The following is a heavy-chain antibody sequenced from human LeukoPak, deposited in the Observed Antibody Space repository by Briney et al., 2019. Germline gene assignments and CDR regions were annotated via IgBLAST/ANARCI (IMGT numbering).Heavy chain of an antibody. CDR1: GFTFSSSW. D-gene: IGHD6-19*01. CDR3: AKDWGARGCCGDYFDY. CDR2: INSDGSTT. V-gene: IGHV3-74*01. J-gene: IGHJ4*02. Sequence: GGSLRLSCAASGFTFSSSWMNWVRQVPGKGLVWISRINSDGSTTNYADSVKGRFTISRDNAKNTLYLQMNSLRAEDTAVYYCAKDWGARGCCGDYFDYWGQGSLVTVS.